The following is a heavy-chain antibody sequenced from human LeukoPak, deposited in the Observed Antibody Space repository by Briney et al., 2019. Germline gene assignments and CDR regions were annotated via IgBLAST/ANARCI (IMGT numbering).Heavy chain of an antibody. CDR3: ATESWKTAIFNS. Sequence: SETLSLTCNVSGGSISSHYWTWIRQPPGKGLEWIGYIYHSGSTYYSPSLKSRATMSIDTSKNQFSLELSSVTAADTAVYYCATESWKTAIFNSWGQGTLLTVSS. D-gene: IGHD1-1*01. V-gene: IGHV4-59*04. CDR1: GGSISSHY. J-gene: IGHJ4*02. CDR2: IYHSGST.